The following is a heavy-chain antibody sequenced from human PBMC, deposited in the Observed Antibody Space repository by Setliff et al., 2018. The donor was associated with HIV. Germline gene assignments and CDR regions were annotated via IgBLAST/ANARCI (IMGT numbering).Heavy chain of an antibody. Sequence: GGSLRLSCVASGITVSGIYMTWVRQAPGKGLEWVSVINGGTTTYYADSVKGRFTISRDNSKNTLYLQMNSLRVEDTAMYYCARHSGVASPNWFDPWGQGTLVTVSS. CDR3: ARHSGVASPNWFDP. D-gene: IGHD3-10*01. CDR2: INGGTTT. CDR1: GITVSGIY. V-gene: IGHV3-66*02. J-gene: IGHJ5*02.